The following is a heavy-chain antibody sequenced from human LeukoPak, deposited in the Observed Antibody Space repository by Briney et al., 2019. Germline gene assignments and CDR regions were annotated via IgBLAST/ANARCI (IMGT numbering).Heavy chain of an antibody. V-gene: IGHV3-20*04. CDR2: INWNGGST. Sequence: GGSLRLSCAASGFTFDDHGMSWVRQAPGKGLEWVSGINWNGGSTGYADSVKGRFTISRDNAKNSLYLQMNSLRAEDTAVYYCARSYYYDSSGYRSGAFDIWGQGTMVTVSS. CDR1: GFTFDDHG. J-gene: IGHJ3*02. CDR3: ARSYYYDSSGYRSGAFDI. D-gene: IGHD3-22*01.